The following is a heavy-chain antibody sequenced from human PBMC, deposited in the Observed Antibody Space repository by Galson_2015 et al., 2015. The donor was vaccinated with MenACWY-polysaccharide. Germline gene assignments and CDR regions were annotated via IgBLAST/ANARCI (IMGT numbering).Heavy chain of an antibody. J-gene: IGHJ3*02. CDR2: IYSGGST. V-gene: IGHV3-53*01. CDR3: ARESPDIVVDHIDAFDI. Sequence: SLRLSCAASGFTVSSNYMSWVRQAPGKGLEWVSVIYSGGSTYYADSVKGRFTISRDNSKNTLYLQMNSLRAEDTAVYYCARESPDIVVDHIDAFDIWGQGTMVTVSS. CDR1: GFTVSSNY. D-gene: IGHD2-2*01.